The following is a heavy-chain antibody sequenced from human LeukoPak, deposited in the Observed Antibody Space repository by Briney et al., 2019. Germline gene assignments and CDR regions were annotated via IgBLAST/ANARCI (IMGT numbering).Heavy chain of an antibody. J-gene: IGHJ4*02. D-gene: IGHD3-22*01. CDR1: GYTFTNYY. CDR2: ITPSGGST. V-gene: IGHV1-46*01. Sequence: ASVKVSCKASGYTFTNYYMHWVRQAPGQGLEWLGLITPSGGSTWYAQKLQGRVTMTTDTSTSTAYMELRSLRSDDTAVYYCARGFPPRRNYDSSGYYSYYFDYWGQGTLVTVSS. CDR3: ARGFPPRRNYDSSGYYSYYFDY.